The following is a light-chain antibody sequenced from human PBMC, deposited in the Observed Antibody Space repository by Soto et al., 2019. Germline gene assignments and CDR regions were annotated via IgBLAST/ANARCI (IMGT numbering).Light chain of an antibody. CDR2: EVS. CDR1: SSYVGSYNL. CDR3: CLYAGSSAYV. Sequence: QSVLTQTASVSGSPGQLITISCTGNSSYVGSYNLVTWYHQHPGKAPKLMIYEVSKRPSGVSNRFSGSKSGNTASLTISGLQAEDEADYYCCLYAGSSAYVFGTGTKVTVL. V-gene: IGLV2-23*02. J-gene: IGLJ1*01.